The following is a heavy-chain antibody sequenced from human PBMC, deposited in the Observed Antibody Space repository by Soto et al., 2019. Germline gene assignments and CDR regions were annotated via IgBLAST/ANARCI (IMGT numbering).Heavy chain of an antibody. CDR1: GFPFDDYA. V-gene: IGHV3-9*01. Sequence: EVQLVESGGGLVQPGRSLRLSCAASGFPFDDYAMHCVRQAPWKGLEWVSGISWNSCSIGYADSAKGRFTISRDNAKNSLYLQMNSLSTDDTAFDYCAKAYSNSGGGFDYWCQGTLVTVST. CDR2: ISWNSCSI. J-gene: IGHJ4*02. CDR3: AKAYSNSGGGFDY. D-gene: IGHD4-4*01.